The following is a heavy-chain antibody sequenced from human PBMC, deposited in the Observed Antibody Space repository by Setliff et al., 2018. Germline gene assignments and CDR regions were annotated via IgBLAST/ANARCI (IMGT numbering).Heavy chain of an antibody. CDR2: INHSGRT. Sequence: SETLSLTCAASGGTFSDYYWTWIRQPPGKGLEWIGEINHSGRTFYNPSLKSRVTISVDTSKNQFSLTLSSVTAADTAVYYCARLPNYVWGSPVDYWGQGTLVTVSS. J-gene: IGHJ4*02. CDR3: ARLPNYVWGSPVDY. D-gene: IGHD3-16*01. V-gene: IGHV4-34*01. CDR1: GGTFSDYY.